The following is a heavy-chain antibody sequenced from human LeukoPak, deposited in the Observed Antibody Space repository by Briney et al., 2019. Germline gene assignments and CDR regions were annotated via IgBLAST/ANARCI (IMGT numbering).Heavy chain of an antibody. CDR3: ARDAGGYYFDY. V-gene: IGHV3-48*03. CDR1: GSTFSSYE. CDR2: ISTGGSSI. J-gene: IGHJ4*02. Sequence: GGSLRLSCAASGSTFSSYEMNWVRQAPGKGLEWVSYISTGGSSIYYADSVKGRFTISRDNANNSLYLQMFSLRAEDTALYYCARDAGGYYFDYWGQGTLVTVSS. D-gene: IGHD1-26*01.